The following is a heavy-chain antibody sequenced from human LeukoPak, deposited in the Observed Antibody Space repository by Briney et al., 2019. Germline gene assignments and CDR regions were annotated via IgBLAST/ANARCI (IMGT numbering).Heavy chain of an antibody. CDR2: IWYDGSKK. D-gene: IGHD5-18*01. CDR3: AKDLSYGSNWFDP. Sequence: GGSLRLSCAASGFIFSSHGMRWVRQAPGKGLEWVALIWYDGSKKNYADSVKGRFTISRDDSKSTLYLQMNSLRAEDTAIYYCAKDLSYGSNWFDPWGQGTLVTVSS. CDR1: GFIFSSHG. V-gene: IGHV3-33*06. J-gene: IGHJ5*02.